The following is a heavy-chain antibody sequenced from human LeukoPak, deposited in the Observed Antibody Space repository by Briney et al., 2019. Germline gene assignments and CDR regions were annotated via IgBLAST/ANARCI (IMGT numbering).Heavy chain of an antibody. J-gene: IGHJ4*02. CDR2: IIDSGGST. D-gene: IGHD2-8*01. Sequence: GGSLRLSCATSGFTSSSSAMSWVRQAPGKGLEWVSSIIDSGGSTFYADSVKGRFTISRDNSKNTLYLQMNSLRAEDTAVYYCAKRDSVRRYYFDYWGQGTLVTVSS. CDR1: GFTSSSSA. CDR3: AKRDSVRRYYFDY. V-gene: IGHV3-23*01.